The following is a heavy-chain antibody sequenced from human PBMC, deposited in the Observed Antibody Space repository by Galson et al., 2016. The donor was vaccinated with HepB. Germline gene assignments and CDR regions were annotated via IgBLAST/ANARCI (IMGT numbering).Heavy chain of an antibody. V-gene: IGHV1-46*01. D-gene: IGHD6-19*01. Sequence: SVKVSCKASGYTFTSYYMHWVRQAPGQGLEWMGILNPSGGSTTYAQKFQGRVTMTRDTSTSTVYMGLSSLRSEDTAVYYCARGSSGHVEIDYWGQGTLVTVSS. CDR2: LNPSGGST. J-gene: IGHJ4*02. CDR3: ARGSSGHVEIDY. CDR1: GYTFTSYY.